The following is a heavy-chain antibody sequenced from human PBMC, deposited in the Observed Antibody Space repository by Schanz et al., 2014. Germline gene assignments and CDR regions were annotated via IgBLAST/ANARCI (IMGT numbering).Heavy chain of an antibody. Sequence: VRLVESGGGLVQPGGSLRLSCAASGFTSSNAWMSWVRQAPGRGLEWVAVISYHGSERYYADSVKGRFTISRDNSKNTLYLQMNSLRTEDTAVYFCAKSYDTSGYSGFDYWGQGTLVTVSS. J-gene: IGHJ4*02. CDR2: ISYHGSER. D-gene: IGHD3-22*01. CDR3: AKSYDTSGYSGFDY. V-gene: IGHV3-30*18. CDR1: GFTSSNAW.